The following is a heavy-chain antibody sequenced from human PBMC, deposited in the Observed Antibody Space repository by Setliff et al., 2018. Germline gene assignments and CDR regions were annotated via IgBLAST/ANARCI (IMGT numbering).Heavy chain of an antibody. D-gene: IGHD3-22*01. Sequence: TLSLTCTVSGASVSSGSYYWAWIRQPAGKGLEWIGHIYTRGSANYNLSLKSRVSISVDASRNQFSLRLSSVTAADTAMYYCGRARFYYDDNDFSWGQGTLVTVSS. CDR2: IYTRGSA. CDR1: GASVSSGSYY. CDR3: GRARFYYDDNDFS. J-gene: IGHJ4*02. V-gene: IGHV4-61*09.